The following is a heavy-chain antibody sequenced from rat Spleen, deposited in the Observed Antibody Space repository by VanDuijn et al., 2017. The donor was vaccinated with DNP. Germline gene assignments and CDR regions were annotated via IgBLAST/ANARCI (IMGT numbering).Heavy chain of an antibody. CDR1: GLSLTSYH. J-gene: IGHJ4*01. CDR2: IWTGGTT. D-gene: IGHD5-1*01. V-gene: IGHV2-43*01. Sequence: QVQLKESGPGLVQPSQTLSLTCTVSGLSLTSYHISWVRQPPGKGLEWMGIIWTGGTTAYNSLLKSRLSITRDTSKSQVFLKMNSLQTDDTAIYYCTRESWGYVMDAWGQGASVTVSS. CDR3: TRESWGYVMDA.